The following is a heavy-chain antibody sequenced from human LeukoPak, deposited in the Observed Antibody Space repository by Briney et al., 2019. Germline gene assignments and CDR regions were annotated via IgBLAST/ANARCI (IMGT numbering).Heavy chain of an antibody. Sequence: SVKVSCTASGGTFSSYAISWVRQAPGQGLEWMGGIIPIFGTANYAQKFQGRVTITADESTSTAYMELSSLRSEDTAVYYCARGVKFGVVIHPPFDPWGQGTLVTVSS. CDR1: GGTFSSYA. V-gene: IGHV1-69*01. CDR3: ARGVKFGVVIHPPFDP. D-gene: IGHD3-3*01. J-gene: IGHJ5*02. CDR2: IIPIFGTA.